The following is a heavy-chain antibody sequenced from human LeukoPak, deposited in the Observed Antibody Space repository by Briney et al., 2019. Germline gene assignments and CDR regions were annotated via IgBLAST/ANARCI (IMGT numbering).Heavy chain of an antibody. Sequence: GGSLRLSCAASGFTFNTYWMHWVRQAPGKGLVWVSHINPDGSQTNYADSVTGRFTISRDNAKNTLYLQMNSLRAEDTAVYYCARDPVRRDSYWGQGTLVTVSS. CDR3: ARDPVRRDSY. V-gene: IGHV3-74*01. CDR1: GFTFNTYW. J-gene: IGHJ4*02. CDR2: INPDGSQT. D-gene: IGHD3-10*01.